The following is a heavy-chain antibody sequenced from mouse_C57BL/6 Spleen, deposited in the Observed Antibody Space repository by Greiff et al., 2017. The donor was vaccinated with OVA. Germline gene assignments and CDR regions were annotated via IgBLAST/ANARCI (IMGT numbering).Heavy chain of an antibody. CDR2: IFPGSGST. CDR3: ARVPYYDGSSYWYFDV. CDR1: GYTFTDYY. Sequence: QVQLQQSGPELVKPGASVKISCKASGYTFTDYYINWVKQRPGQGLEWIGWIFPGSGSTYYNEKFKGKATLTVDKSSSTAYMLLSSLTSEDSAVYFCARVPYYDGSSYWYFDVWGTGTTVTVSS. V-gene: IGHV1-75*01. J-gene: IGHJ1*03. D-gene: IGHD1-1*01.